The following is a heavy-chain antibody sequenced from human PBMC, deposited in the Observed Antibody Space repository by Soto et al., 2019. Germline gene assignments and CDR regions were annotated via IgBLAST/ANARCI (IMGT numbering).Heavy chain of an antibody. Sequence: GASVKVSCKASGGTFSSYAISWVRQAPGQGLEWMGGIIPIFGTANYAQKFQGRVTITADESTSTAYMELSSLRSEDTAVYYCARDYSSGWSQGYFQHWGQGTLVTVSS. CDR2: IIPIFGTA. J-gene: IGHJ1*01. D-gene: IGHD6-19*01. CDR1: GGTFSSYA. V-gene: IGHV1-69*13. CDR3: ARDYSSGWSQGYFQH.